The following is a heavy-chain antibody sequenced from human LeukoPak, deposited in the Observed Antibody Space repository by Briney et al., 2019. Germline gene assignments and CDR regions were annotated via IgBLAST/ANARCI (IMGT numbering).Heavy chain of an antibody. J-gene: IGHJ5*02. CDR3: AKEKLELRRVNWFDP. Sequence: PGGSLRLSCAASGFTFSSFGMHWVRQAPGTGLEWVAFIRFDGTIQYYADSLKGRFTISRDNSKNTLHLQMNSLRAEDTAVYYCAKEKLELRRVNWFDPWGQGTLVTVSS. CDR1: GFTFSSFG. D-gene: IGHD1-7*01. V-gene: IGHV3-30*02. CDR2: IRFDGTIQ.